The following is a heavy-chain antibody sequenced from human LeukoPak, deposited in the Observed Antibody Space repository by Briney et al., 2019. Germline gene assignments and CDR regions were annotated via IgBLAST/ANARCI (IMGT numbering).Heavy chain of an antibody. J-gene: IGHJ4*02. CDR2: ISSSSSYI. CDR1: GFTFSSYS. CDR3: ARDPRSGYSNFDY. V-gene: IGHV3-21*01. Sequence: GGSLRLSCAASGFTFSSYSMNWVRQAPGKGLEWVSSISSSSSYIYYADSVKGRFTISRDNAKNSLYLQMNSLRAEDTAVYYCARDPRSGYSNFDYWGQGTLVTVSS. D-gene: IGHD3-22*01.